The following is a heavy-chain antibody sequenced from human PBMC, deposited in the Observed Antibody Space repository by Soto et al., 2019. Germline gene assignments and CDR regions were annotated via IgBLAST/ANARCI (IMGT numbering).Heavy chain of an antibody. CDR1: GHSFTSYW. CDR3: ARPSYSSSRYYGMDV. Sequence: GESLKISCKGSGHSFTSYWIGWVRQMPGKGLEWMGIIYPGDSDTRYSPSFEGQVTISADKSITTAYLQWSSLKASDTAMYYCARPSYSSSRYYGMDVWGQGTTVTVSS. D-gene: IGHD6-6*01. V-gene: IGHV5-51*01. J-gene: IGHJ6*02. CDR2: IYPGDSDT.